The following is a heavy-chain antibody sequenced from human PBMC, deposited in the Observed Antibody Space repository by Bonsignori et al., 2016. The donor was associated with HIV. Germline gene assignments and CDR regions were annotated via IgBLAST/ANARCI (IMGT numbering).Heavy chain of an antibody. Sequence: QVQVVQSGAEVRKPGASVKVSCKTSGYTFTNFIMHWVRQAPGQRLEWMGWIYPKTGDTKFAQTFQGRVTLTRDTSITTVYMELARLRSDDTAIYYCARIGPGGSSLDNRGQGTLVT. CDR2: IYPKTGDT. CDR3: ARIGPGGSSLDN. CDR1: GYTFTNFI. J-gene: IGHJ4*02. D-gene: IGHD1-26*01. V-gene: IGHV1-2*02.